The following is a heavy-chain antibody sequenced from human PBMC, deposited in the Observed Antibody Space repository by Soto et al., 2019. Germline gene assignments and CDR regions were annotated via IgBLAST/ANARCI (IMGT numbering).Heavy chain of an antibody. J-gene: IGHJ5*02. CDR3: ARSVSEITIFGVVTKGWFEP. V-gene: IGHV1-18*01. CDR1: GYTFTSYG. Sequence: ASVKVSCKASGYTFTSYGISWVRQAPGQGLEWMGWISAYNGNTNYAQKLQGRVTMTTDTSTSTAYMELRSLRSDDTAVYYCARSVSEITIFGVVTKGWFEPWGQGTLVTVSS. CDR2: ISAYNGNT. D-gene: IGHD3-3*01.